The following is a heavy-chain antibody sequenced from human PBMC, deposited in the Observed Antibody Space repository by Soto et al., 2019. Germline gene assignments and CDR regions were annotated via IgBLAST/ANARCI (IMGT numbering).Heavy chain of an antibody. D-gene: IGHD1-26*01. J-gene: IGHJ4*02. Sequence: GGSLRLSCAASGFTFSSYAMSWIRQAPGKGLEWISYISSGSSTIYYADSVKGRFTISRDNAKNSLYLQMNSLRAEDTAVYYCAKEAHVGAPRSWGQGTLVTVSS. CDR1: GFTFSSYA. V-gene: IGHV3-48*04. CDR2: ISSGSSTI. CDR3: AKEAHVGAPRS.